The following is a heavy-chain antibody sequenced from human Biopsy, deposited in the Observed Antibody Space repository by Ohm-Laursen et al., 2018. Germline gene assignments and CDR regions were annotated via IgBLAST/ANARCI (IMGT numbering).Heavy chain of an antibody. D-gene: IGHD3-22*01. CDR2: INHSGRT. CDR3: VRGVDYYDPYHYYALDV. CDR1: GESFNGYY. J-gene: IGHJ6*02. Sequence: PGTLSLTCAVYGESFNGYYWSWIRQTPGKGLEWIGEINHSGRTNYNPSLKSRVTISVDTSKNQFSLKVRSVTAAGTAVYYCVRGVDYYDPYHYYALDVWGQGTTVTVSS. V-gene: IGHV4-34*01.